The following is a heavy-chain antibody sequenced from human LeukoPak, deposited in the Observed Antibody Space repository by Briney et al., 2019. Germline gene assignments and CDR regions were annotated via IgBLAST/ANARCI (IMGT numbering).Heavy chain of an antibody. CDR2: IYHSGST. Sequence: PSETLSLTCSVSGGSIYTYYWSWIRQSPGKGLEWIGYIYHSGSTNYNPSLKSRVTISVDTSKNQFSLKLSSVTAADTAVYYCASGLWFGELLLWGQGTLVSVSS. CDR3: ASGLWFGELLL. V-gene: IGHV4-59*01. D-gene: IGHD3-10*01. J-gene: IGHJ4*02. CDR1: GGSIYTYY.